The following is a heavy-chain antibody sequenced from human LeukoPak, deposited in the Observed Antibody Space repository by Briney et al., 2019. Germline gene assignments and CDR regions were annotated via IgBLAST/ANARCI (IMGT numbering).Heavy chain of an antibody. D-gene: IGHD3-10*01. CDR1: GFTFDDYA. Sequence: PGGSLRLSCAASGFTFDDYAMHRVRQAPGKGLEWVSGISWNSGSIGYADSVKGRFTISRDNAKNSLYLQMNSLRAEDTALYYCAKDPRPDYYGSGSYYPYYFDYWGQGTLVTVSS. CDR3: AKDPRPDYYGSGSYYPYYFDY. CDR2: ISWNSGSI. J-gene: IGHJ4*02. V-gene: IGHV3-9*01.